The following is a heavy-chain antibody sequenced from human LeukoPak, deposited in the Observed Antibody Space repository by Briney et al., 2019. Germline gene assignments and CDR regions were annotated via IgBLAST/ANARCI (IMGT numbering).Heavy chain of an antibody. V-gene: IGHV3-33*01. CDR1: GFTFSSYG. D-gene: IGHD5-12*01. Sequence: GRSLRLSCAASGFTFSSYGMHWVRQAPGKGLEWVAVIWYDGSNKYYADSVKGRFTISRDNSKNTLYLQMNGLRAEDTAVYYCARAVATITRAFDYWGQGTLVTVSS. J-gene: IGHJ4*02. CDR2: IWYDGSNK. CDR3: ARAVATITRAFDY.